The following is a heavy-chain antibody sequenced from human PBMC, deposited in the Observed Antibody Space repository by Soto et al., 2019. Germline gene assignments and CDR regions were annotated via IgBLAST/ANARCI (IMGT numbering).Heavy chain of an antibody. Sequence: GAPVKGSSKVSGYTCTSTDISWVRKAPGQGPEWMGWISTYSGNTNYAQKLQGRVTMTTDTSTVTAYLELRNLRSDGTAVCFCARDTVKYFDIWGQGALVQASS. CDR2: ISTYSGNT. CDR3: ARDTVKYFDI. J-gene: IGHJ4*02. CDR1: GYTCTSTD. D-gene: IGHD3-16*02. V-gene: IGHV1-18*01.